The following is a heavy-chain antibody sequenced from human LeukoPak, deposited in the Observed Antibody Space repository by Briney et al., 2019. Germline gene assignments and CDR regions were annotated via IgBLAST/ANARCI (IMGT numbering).Heavy chain of an antibody. D-gene: IGHD3-22*01. CDR3: ATEADSNYYDSSGYPY. J-gene: IGHJ4*02. CDR2: INAGNGNT. V-gene: IGHV1-3*01. CDR1: GYTFTSHA. Sequence: ASVKVSCKASGYTFTSHAMHWVRQAPGQRLEWMGWINAGNGNTKYSQKFQGRVTITRDTSASTAYMELSSLRSEDTAVYYCATEADSNYYDSSGYPYWGQGTLVTVSS.